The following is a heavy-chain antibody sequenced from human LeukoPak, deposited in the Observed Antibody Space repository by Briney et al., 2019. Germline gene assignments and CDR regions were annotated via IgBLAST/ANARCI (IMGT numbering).Heavy chain of an antibody. CDR3: AYLAYYYDSSSGSYDAFDI. CDR1: GYTFTSYY. V-gene: IGHV1-46*01. CDR2: INPSGGST. J-gene: IGHJ3*02. D-gene: IGHD3-22*01. Sequence: ASVKVSCKASGYTFTSYYMHWVRQAPGQGLEWMGIINPSGGSTSYAQKFQGRVTMTRDTSTSTVCMELSSLRSEDTAVYYCAYLAYYYDSSSGSYDAFDIWGQGTMVTVSS.